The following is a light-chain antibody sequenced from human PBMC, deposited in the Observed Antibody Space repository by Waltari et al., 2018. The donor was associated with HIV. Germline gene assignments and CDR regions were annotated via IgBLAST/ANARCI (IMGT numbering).Light chain of an antibody. CDR1: SSDVRRYDY. Sequence: QSALTQPPSASGSPGQSVTISCTGTSSDVRRYDYVSWYQQHPGKAPNLLVYEVNKLPSGGPDRFSGSKSGNTASLTVSGLQAEDEAEYSCTSYAGINPVAFGGGTKLTVL. CDR3: TSYAGINPVA. V-gene: IGLV2-8*01. CDR2: EVN. J-gene: IGLJ2*01.